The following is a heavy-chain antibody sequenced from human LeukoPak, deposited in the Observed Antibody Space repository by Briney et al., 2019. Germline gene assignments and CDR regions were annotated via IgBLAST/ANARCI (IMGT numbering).Heavy chain of an antibody. CDR2: INWNGGST. J-gene: IGHJ3*02. V-gene: IGHV3-20*01. Sequence: WIRQPPGKGLEWVSGINWNGGSTGYADSVKGRFTISRDNAKNSLYLQMNSLRAEDTALYHCAREERNAFDIWGQGTMVTVSS. CDR3: AREERNAFDI.